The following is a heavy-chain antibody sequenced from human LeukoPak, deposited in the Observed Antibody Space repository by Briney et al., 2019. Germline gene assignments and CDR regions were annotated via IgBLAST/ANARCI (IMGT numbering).Heavy chain of an antibody. Sequence: ASVKVSCKASGYTFTSYGISWVRQAPGQGLEWMGWISAYNGNTNYAQKLQGRVTMTRNTSISTAYMELSSLKSEDTAVYYCARGPQLLSSVIDYWGQGTLVTVSS. J-gene: IGHJ4*02. CDR3: ARGPQLLSSVIDY. CDR2: ISAYNGNT. CDR1: GYTFTSYG. D-gene: IGHD1-26*01. V-gene: IGHV1-18*01.